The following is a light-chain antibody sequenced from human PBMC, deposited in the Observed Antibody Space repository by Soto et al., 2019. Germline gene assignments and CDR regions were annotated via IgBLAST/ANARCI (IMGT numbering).Light chain of an antibody. J-gene: IGLJ3*02. CDR2: NTN. V-gene: IGLV8-61*01. CDR1: SGSVSTNNY. Sequence: QAVVTQEPSFSVSPGGTITLTCGLSSGSVSTNNYPSWYQQTPGQAPRTLIYNTNTRSSGVPDRFSGSILGNHAALTITAPQSDDDFYYYSLLYVVSDTHPVFGRGPTLTL. CDR3: LLYVVSDTHPV.